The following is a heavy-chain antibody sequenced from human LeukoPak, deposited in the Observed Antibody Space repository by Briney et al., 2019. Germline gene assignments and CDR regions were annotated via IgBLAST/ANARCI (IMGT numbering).Heavy chain of an antibody. J-gene: IGHJ6*02. D-gene: IGHD5-18*01. CDR3: ARGGYSYGSYYYYGMDV. V-gene: IGHV1-8*01. CDR1: GYTFTSYD. CDR2: MNPNSGNT. Sequence: GASVKVSCKASGYTFTSYDINWVRQATGQGLEWMGWMNPNSGNTGYAQKFQGRVTMTRNTAISTAYMELRSLRSEDPAVYYCARGGYSYGSYYYYGMDVWGQGTTVTVSS.